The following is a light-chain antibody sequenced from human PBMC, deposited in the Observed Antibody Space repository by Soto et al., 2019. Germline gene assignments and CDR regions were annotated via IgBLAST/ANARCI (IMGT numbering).Light chain of an antibody. CDR1: SSDVGGSNF. CDR2: DVA. J-gene: IGLJ1*01. V-gene: IGLV2-14*03. Sequence: QSARSQPASVSYSPGHSITISCTGTSSDVGGSNFVSWYQQHPGKPPKLIIYDVANRPSGVSNRFSGSKSGSTASLIISRLQTEEEADYYCVSYTSSNNYVFGTGTKVTVL. CDR3: VSYTSSNNYV.